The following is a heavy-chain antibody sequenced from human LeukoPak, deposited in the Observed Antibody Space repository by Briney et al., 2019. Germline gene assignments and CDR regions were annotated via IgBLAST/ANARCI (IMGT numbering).Heavy chain of an antibody. CDR1: GGSISSYY. CDR2: IYTSGTI. D-gene: IGHD1-14*01. CDR3: ARDHNIGSTYYYYYMDV. J-gene: IGHJ6*03. V-gene: IGHV4-4*07. Sequence: SETLSLTCTVSGGSISSYYWSWIRQPAGTALEWIGRIYTSGTITYNPSLKSRVTMSVDTSKNQFSLKLSSVTAADTAVYYCARDHNIGSTYYYYYMDVWGKGTTVTISS.